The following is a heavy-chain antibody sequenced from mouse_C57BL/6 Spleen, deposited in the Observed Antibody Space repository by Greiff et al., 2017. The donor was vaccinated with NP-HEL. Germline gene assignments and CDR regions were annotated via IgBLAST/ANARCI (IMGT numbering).Heavy chain of an antibody. J-gene: IGHJ4*01. D-gene: IGHD1-1*01. CDR2: INPSSGYT. CDR3: ARNYYGSSYEGVGYYAMDY. Sequence: VQLQQSGAELAKPGASVKLSCKASGYTFTSYWMHWVKQRPGQGLEWIGYINPSSGYTKYNQKFKDKATLTADKSSSTAYMQLSSLTYEDSAVYYCARNYYGSSYEGVGYYAMDYWGQGTSVTVSS. V-gene: IGHV1-7*01. CDR1: GYTFTSYW.